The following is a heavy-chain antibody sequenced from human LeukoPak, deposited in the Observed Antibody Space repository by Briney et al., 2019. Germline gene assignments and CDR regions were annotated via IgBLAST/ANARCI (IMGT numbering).Heavy chain of an antibody. D-gene: IGHD7-27*01. CDR3: ATERNWVFDY. Sequence: GGSLRLSCAASGFTFSSYAMSWVRQAPGKGLEWVSAITGSGGSTYYADSVKGRLTISRDNSKNTLYVQMNSLRAEDTAVYYCATERNWVFDYWGQGTLVTVSS. V-gene: IGHV3-23*01. CDR2: ITGSGGST. J-gene: IGHJ4*02. CDR1: GFTFSSYA.